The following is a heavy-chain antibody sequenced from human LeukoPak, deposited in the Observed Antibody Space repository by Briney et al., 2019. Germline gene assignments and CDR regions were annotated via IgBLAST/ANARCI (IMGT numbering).Heavy chain of an antibody. CDR3: ARRTDGDGDLDY. V-gene: IGHV3-23*01. CDR1: GFTFSSYA. J-gene: IGHJ4*02. D-gene: IGHD2-21*02. CDR2: IRGSGGST. Sequence: GGSLRLSCVASGFTFSSYAMSWVRQAPGKGLEWVSGIRGSGGSTYYADSVKGRFTISRDNSKNTLYPQMNSLRADDTAVYYCARRTDGDGDLDYWGQGTLVTVSS.